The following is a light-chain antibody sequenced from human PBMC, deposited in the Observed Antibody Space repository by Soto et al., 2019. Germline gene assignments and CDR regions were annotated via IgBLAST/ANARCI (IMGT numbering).Light chain of an antibody. V-gene: IGKV3-20*01. CDR2: GAS. J-gene: IGKJ4*01. Sequence: EIVLTQSPDTLSLSPVERATLSCMASQSVSTNSLAWYQQKPGQAPRPLIYGASSRVTGTPDRFSGSGSGTDFTLFISRLEPEDFAVYYCQQYGSSVLTFGGGTKVDI. CDR1: QSVSTNS. CDR3: QQYGSSVLT.